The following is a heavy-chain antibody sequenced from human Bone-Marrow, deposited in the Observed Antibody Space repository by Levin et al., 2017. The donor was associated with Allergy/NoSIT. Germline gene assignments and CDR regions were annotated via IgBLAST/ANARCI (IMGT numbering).Heavy chain of an antibody. CDR1: GFSFSDYS. CDR2: ISSTSSTM. J-gene: IGHJ6*02. Sequence: GGSLRLSCAASGFSFSDYSMNWVRQAPGKGLEWVSYISSTSSTMYYADSVKGRFTISRDYAKNSLYLQMNSLRAEDTAVYYCARDLGNFDSYYYAMDVWDQGTTVTVSS. D-gene: IGHD4-23*01. CDR3: ARDLGNFDSYYYAMDV. V-gene: IGHV3-48*01.